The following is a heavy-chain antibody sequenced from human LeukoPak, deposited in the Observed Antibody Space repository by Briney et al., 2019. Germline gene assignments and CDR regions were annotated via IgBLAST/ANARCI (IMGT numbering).Heavy chain of an antibody. CDR2: ITSSSTFI. CDR3: AKDRGGSFDY. J-gene: IGHJ4*02. CDR1: GFTFSTYN. V-gene: IGHV3-21*04. Sequence: GGSLRLSCAASGFTFSTYNMNWVRQAPGKGLEWVSSITSSSTFIYYADSVKGRFTLSTDNAKNSLYLQMNSLRAEDTALYYCAKDRGGSFDYWGQGTLVTVSS. D-gene: IGHD6-25*01.